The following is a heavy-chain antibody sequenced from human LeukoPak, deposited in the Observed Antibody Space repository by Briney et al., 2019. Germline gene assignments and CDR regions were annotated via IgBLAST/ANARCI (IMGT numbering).Heavy chain of an antibody. D-gene: IGHD3-16*01. J-gene: IGHJ6*03. CDR2: ISGSGGNT. V-gene: IGHV3-23*01. Sequence: GGSLRLSCAASGFTFSSYAMSWVRQAPGKGLEWVSAISGSGGNTYYADSVKGRFTISRDNSKNTLYLQMNSLRAEDTAVYYCARRFGAARDDYMDVWGKGTTVTVSS. CDR3: ARRFGAARDDYMDV. CDR1: GFTFSSYA.